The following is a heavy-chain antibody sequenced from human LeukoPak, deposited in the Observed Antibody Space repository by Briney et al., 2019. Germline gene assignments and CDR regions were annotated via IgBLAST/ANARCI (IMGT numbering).Heavy chain of an antibody. CDR3: ARGFGPAAPSTNFDY. CDR2: ISSSSSYI. J-gene: IGHJ4*02. CDR1: GFTFSSYS. V-gene: IGHV3-21*01. Sequence: GGSLRLSCAASGFTFSSYSMNWVRQAPGEGLEWVSSISSSSSYIYYADSVKGRFTISRDNSKNTLYLQMNSLRAEDTAVYYCARGFGPAAPSTNFDYWGQGTLVTVSS. D-gene: IGHD2-2*01.